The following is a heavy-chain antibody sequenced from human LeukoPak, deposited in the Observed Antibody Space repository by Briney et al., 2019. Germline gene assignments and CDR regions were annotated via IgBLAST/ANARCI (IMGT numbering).Heavy chain of an antibody. CDR3: ARGLQSGTQRGYFDY. V-gene: IGHV3-53*05. J-gene: IGHJ4*02. D-gene: IGHD3-10*01. CDR2: IYSGGST. Sequence: SGGSLRLSCAASGFTVSNNYMSWVRQAPGKGLEWVSIIYSGGSTYYADSVKGRFTISRDNSNNTLYLQMNSLRAEDTAVYYCARGLQSGTQRGYFDYWGQGTLVTVSS. CDR1: GFTVSNNY.